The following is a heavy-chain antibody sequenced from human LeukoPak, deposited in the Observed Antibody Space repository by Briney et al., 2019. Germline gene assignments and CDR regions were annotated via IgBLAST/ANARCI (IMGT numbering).Heavy chain of an antibody. J-gene: IGHJ6*03. CDR3: ARDLRYSSGWSASGMDV. CDR2: IIPIFGTA. V-gene: IGHV1-69*06. CDR1: GGTFSSYA. D-gene: IGHD6-19*01. Sequence: SVKVSCKASGGTFSSYAISWVRQAPGQGLEWMGGIIPIFGTANYAQKFRGRVTITADKSTRTAYMELSSLRSEDTAVYYCARDLRYSSGWSASGMDVWGKGTTVTISS.